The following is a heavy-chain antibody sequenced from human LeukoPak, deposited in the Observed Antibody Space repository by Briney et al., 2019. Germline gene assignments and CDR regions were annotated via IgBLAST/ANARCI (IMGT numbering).Heavy chain of an antibody. V-gene: IGHV3-23*01. CDR3: ARGNLYGSGSYDY. CDR2: ISGSGGST. J-gene: IGHJ4*02. D-gene: IGHD3-10*01. Sequence: GGSLRLSCAASGFTFSSYAMSWVHQAPGKGLEWVSAISGSGGSTYYADSVKGRFTISRDNAKNSLYLQMNSLRAEDTALYHCARGNLYGSGSYDYWGQGTLVTVSS. CDR1: GFTFSSYA.